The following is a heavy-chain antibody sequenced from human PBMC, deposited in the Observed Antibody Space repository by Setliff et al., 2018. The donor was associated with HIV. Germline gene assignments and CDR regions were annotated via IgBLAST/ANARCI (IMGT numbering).Heavy chain of an antibody. CDR2: IYHSGST. V-gene: IGHV4-38-2*02. CDR1: GYSISSGYY. J-gene: IGHJ5*02. CDR3: ARGPATLRHNWFDP. D-gene: IGHD2-21*01. Sequence: SETLSLTCTVSGYSISSGYYWGWIRQPPGKGLEWIGNIYHSGSTYYNPSLKSRVTISVDTSKNQFSLKLSFVTAADTAVYCCARGPATLRHNWFDPWGQGTQVTVSS.